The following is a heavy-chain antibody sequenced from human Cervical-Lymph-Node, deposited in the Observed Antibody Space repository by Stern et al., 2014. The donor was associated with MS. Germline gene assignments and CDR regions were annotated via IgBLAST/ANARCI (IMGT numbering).Heavy chain of an antibody. D-gene: IGHD3-16*01. Sequence: QVQLQESGPGLVKPSQTLSLTCTVSGASISTVGYYWSWIRQHPGKGLERIASSSYIGSTSYNPSVKSRVSISADTSKNQFSLNLTSVTAADTALYYCARSDRLWGSFDYWGQGTLVAVSS. J-gene: IGHJ4*02. V-gene: IGHV4-31*03. CDR3: ARSDRLWGSFDY. CDR1: GASISTVGYY. CDR2: SSYIGST.